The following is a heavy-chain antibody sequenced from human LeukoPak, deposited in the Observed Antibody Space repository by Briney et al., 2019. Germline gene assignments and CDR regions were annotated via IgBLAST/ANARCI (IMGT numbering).Heavy chain of an antibody. J-gene: IGHJ4*02. D-gene: IGHD2-15*01. CDR1: GYNLPSHG. CDR2: ISVDIGNT. V-gene: IGHV1-18*01. CDR3: ARDRSGYCGGTSCLLFDY. Sequence: ASVKVSCKASGYNLPSHGISWVRQAPGQGLEWMGWISVDIGNTNYAQRLQGRVTMTTDTSTTTAYMELTSLTSDDTAVYYCARDRSGYCGGTSCLLFDYWGQGTLVTVS.